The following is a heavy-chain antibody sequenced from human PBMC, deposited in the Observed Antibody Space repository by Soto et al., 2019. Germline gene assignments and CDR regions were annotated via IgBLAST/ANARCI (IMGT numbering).Heavy chain of an antibody. V-gene: IGHV1-69*13. CDR3: ASPIVVPAAFGY. D-gene: IGHD2-2*01. Sequence: SVKVSCKASGGTFSSYAISWVRQAPGQGLEWMGGIIPIFGTANYAQKFQGRVTITADESTSTAYMELSSLRSEDTAVYYCASPIVVPAAFGYWGQGTLVTVSS. J-gene: IGHJ4*02. CDR2: IIPIFGTA. CDR1: GGTFSSYA.